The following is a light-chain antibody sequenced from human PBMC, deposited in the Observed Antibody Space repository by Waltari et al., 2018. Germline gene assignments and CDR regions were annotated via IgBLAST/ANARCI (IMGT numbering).Light chain of an antibody. CDR2: AAS. CDR1: QALLSW. J-gene: IGKJ4*01. Sequence: DLQMTQSPTPLSASVGDRVTITCRASQALLSWLAWYQQKPGQAPKLLISAASGLESGVPSRFSGRGSGTDFTLTISSLQPEDFATYYCQQADRLPLTFGGGTKVEIK. CDR3: QQADRLPLT. V-gene: IGKV1-12*01.